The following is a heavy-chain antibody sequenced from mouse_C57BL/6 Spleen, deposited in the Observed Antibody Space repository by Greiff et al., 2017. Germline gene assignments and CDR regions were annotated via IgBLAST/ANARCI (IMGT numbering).Heavy chain of an antibody. CDR1: GFTFSNYW. CDR3: TSYYSNYEGGAMDY. D-gene: IGHD2-5*01. CDR2: IRLKSDNYAT. V-gene: IGHV6-3*01. J-gene: IGHJ4*01. Sequence: EVKLEESGGGLVQPGGSMKLSCVASGFTFSNYWMNWVRQSPEKGLEWVAQIRLKSDNYATHYAESVKGRFTISRDDSKSSVYLQMNNLRAEDTGIYYCTSYYSNYEGGAMDYWGQGTSVTVSS.